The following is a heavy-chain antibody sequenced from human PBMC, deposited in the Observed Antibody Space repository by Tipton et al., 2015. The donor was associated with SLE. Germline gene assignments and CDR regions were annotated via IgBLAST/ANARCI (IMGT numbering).Heavy chain of an antibody. V-gene: IGHV4-39*07. CDR2: FYYSGKT. CDR1: GFTFSSYS. J-gene: IGHJ4*02. Sequence: LRLSCAASGFTFSSYSMNWVRQSPGKGLEWIGSFYYSGKTYYSPSFKSRVTISVDTSKNQFSLMLTSVAAADTALYYCASIFRYDVWTNSREFGYFDHWGQGALVSVSS. D-gene: IGHD3-3*01. CDR3: ASIFRYDVWTNSREFGYFDH.